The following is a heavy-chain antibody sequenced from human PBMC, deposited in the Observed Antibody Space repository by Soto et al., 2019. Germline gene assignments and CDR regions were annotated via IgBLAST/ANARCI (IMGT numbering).Heavy chain of an antibody. CDR2: INPNSGGT. CDR1: GYTFTAYY. Sequence: APVKVSCKASGYTFTAYYMHWVRQAPGQGLEWMGWINPNSGGTNYAQKFQGWVTMTRDTSISTAYMELSRLRSDDTAVYYCAREGGYGYYFDYWGQGTLVTVSS. D-gene: IGHD5-18*01. J-gene: IGHJ4*02. V-gene: IGHV1-2*04. CDR3: AREGGYGYYFDY.